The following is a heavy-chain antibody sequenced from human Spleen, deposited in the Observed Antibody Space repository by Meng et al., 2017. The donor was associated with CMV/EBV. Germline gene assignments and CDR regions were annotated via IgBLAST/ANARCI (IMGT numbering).Heavy chain of an antibody. J-gene: IGHJ4*02. D-gene: IGHD1-1*01. Sequence: KVSGYTFIDYYLHWFQPAPGKGLQWMGLIDPEDGKTLYAEKFRGRVSMTADTSADTAYMELSSLRSEDTAVFFCATSSDVTTHYFDYWGQGALVTVSS. CDR3: ATSSDVTTHYFDY. V-gene: IGHV1-69-2*01. CDR2: IDPEDGKT. CDR1: GYTFIDYY.